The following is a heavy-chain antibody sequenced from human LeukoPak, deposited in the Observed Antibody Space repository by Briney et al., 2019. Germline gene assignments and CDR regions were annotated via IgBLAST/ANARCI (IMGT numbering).Heavy chain of an antibody. D-gene: IGHD3-9*01. CDR2: ISGSGGST. CDR1: GFTFSSYA. Sequence: GGSLRLSCAASGFTFSSYAMSWVCQAPGKGLEWVSAISGSGGSTYYADSVKGRFTISRDNSKNTLYLQMNSLRAEDTAVYYCAKTSRYFDWLLPFDYWGQGTLVTVSS. J-gene: IGHJ4*02. CDR3: AKTSRYFDWLLPFDY. V-gene: IGHV3-23*01.